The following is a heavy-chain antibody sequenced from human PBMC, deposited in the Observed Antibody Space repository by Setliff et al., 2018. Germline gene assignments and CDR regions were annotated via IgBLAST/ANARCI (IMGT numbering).Heavy chain of an antibody. Sequence: ASVKVSCKASGYIFTSYGISWVRQAPGQGLEWMGWISSYNGNTNYAQKLQGRVTMTTDTSTSTAYMELRSLRSDDTAVYYCARDLDYQYYYETSGRDAFDIWGLGTMVTVSS. CDR2: ISSYNGNT. D-gene: IGHD3-22*01. V-gene: IGHV1-18*01. CDR1: GYIFTSYG. J-gene: IGHJ3*02. CDR3: ARDLDYQYYYETSGRDAFDI.